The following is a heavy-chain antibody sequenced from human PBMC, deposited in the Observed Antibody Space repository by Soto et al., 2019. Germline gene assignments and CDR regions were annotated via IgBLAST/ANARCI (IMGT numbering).Heavy chain of an antibody. CDR1: GPSITRLWH. Sequence: ETLAHTFSVPGPSITRLWHWSWRRAPPGGGLGFFVYINHSGSTNYNPSLKSRVTISVDTSKNQFSLKLSSVTAADTAVYYCARDLKTGTSSDYYYGMDVWGQVTKVTVSS. V-gene: IGHV4-38-2*02. J-gene: IGHJ6*02. CDR3: ARDLKTGTSSDYYYGMDV. CDR2: INHSGST. D-gene: IGHD1-1*01.